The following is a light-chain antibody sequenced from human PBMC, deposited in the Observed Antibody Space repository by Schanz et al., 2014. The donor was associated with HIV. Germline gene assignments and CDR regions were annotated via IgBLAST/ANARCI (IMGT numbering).Light chain of an antibody. CDR2: RAS. CDR3: QQYAYSSWT. J-gene: IGKJ1*01. CDR1: QNIDNW. V-gene: IGKV1-5*03. Sequence: IQMTQSPSTLSASVGDRVTITCRASQNIDNWVAWYQQKPGKAPNLLIYRASTLKTGVPSRFSGRGSGTEFTLTINSLQPDDSATYYCQQYAYSSWTFGQGTKVEVK.